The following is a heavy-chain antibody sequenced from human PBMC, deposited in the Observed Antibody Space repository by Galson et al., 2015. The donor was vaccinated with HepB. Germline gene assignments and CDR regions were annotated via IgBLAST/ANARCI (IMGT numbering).Heavy chain of an antibody. CDR3: AVEGGDLAFDY. CDR1: GFTFSSYG. Sequence: SLRLSCAASGFTFSSYGMHWVRQAPGKGLEWVAVIWYDGSNKYYADSVKGRFTISRDNSKNTLYLQMNSLRAEDTAVYYCAVEGGDLAFDYWGQGTLVTVSS. J-gene: IGHJ4*02. CDR2: IWYDGSNK. V-gene: IGHV3-33*01. D-gene: IGHD4-17*01.